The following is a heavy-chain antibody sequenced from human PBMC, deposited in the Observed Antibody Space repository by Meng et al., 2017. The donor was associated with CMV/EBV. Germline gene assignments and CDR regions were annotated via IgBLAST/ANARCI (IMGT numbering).Heavy chain of an antibody. D-gene: IGHD2-2*01. CDR2: ISSSGSTI. CDR1: GFTFSDYY. J-gene: IGHJ3*02. Sequence: GESLKISCAASGFTFSDYYMRWIRQAPGKGLEWVSYISSSGSTIYYADSVKGRFTISRDNAKNSLYLQMNSLRAEDTAVYYCARETLGYCSSTSCSDAFDIWGQGTMVTVSS. CDR3: ARETLGYCSSTSCSDAFDI. V-gene: IGHV3-11*01.